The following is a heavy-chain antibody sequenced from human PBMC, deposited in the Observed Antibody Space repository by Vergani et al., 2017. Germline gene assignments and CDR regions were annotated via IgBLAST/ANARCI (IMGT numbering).Heavy chain of an antibody. CDR1: GYTFTSYY. V-gene: IGHV1-46*01. CDR2: INPIGGST. Sequence: QVQLVQSGAEVKKPGASVKVSCKASGYTFTSYYMHGVRQDPGQGLEWMGIINPIGGSTSYAQKFQGRVTMTRDTSTSTVYMELSSLRSEDTAVYYCAGDSRYCSSTSCYVGRDWFDPWGQGTLVTVSS. CDR3: AGDSRYCSSTSCYVGRDWFDP. D-gene: IGHD2-2*01. J-gene: IGHJ5*02.